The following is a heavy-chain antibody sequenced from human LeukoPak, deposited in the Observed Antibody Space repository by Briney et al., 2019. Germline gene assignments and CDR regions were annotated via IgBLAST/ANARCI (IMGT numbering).Heavy chain of an antibody. J-gene: IGHJ4*02. CDR2: ISYDGSNK. D-gene: IGHD6-6*01. Sequence: GGSLRLSCAASGFTFSSYAMHWVRQAPGKGLEWVAVISYDGSNKYYADSVKGRFTISRDNSKNTLYLQMNSLRAEDMAVYYCARELAARLDYWGQGTLVTVSS. CDR3: ARELAARLDY. V-gene: IGHV3-30*01. CDR1: GFTFSSYA.